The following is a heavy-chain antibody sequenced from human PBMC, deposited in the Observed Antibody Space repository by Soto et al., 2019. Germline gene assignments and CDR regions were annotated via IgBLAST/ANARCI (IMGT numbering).Heavy chain of an antibody. CDR2: ISAYNGNT. D-gene: IGHD2-8*01. J-gene: IGHJ5*02. V-gene: IGHV1-18*01. Sequence: ASVKVSCKASGYTFTSHGISWVRQAPGQGLEWMGWISAYNGNTNYAQTLQGRVTMTTDTSTSTAYMELRSLRSDNTAVYYCARSDEWSYWFDLCGQGSEVTVSS. CDR1: GYTFTSHG. CDR3: ARSDEWSYWFDL.